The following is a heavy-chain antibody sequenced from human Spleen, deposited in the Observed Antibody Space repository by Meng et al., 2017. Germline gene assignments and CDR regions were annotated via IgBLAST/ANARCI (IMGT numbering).Heavy chain of an antibody. CDR3: ARETYYYDSSGYYGYYYYYGMDV. D-gene: IGHD3-22*01. CDR2: ISSSSSYI. V-gene: IGHV3-21*01. J-gene: IGHJ6*02. CDR1: GFTFSSSE. Sequence: GGSLRLSCAASGFTFSSSEMNWVRQAPGKGLEWVSSISSSSSYIYYADSVKGRFTISRDNAKNSLYLQMNSLRAEDTAVYNCARETYYYDSSGYYGYYYYYGMDVWGQGTTVTVSS.